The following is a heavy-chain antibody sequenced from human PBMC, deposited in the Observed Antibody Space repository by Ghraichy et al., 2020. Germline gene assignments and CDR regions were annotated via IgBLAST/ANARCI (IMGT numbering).Heavy chain of an antibody. CDR1: GGSISSSSYY. J-gene: IGHJ4*02. CDR2: IYYSGRT. D-gene: IGHD3-10*01. V-gene: IGHV4-39*01. Sequence: SETLSLTCTVSGGSISSSSYYWGWIRQPPGKGLEWIGSIYYSGRTYYNPSLKSRVTISVDTSKNQFSLKLSSVTAADTAVYYCARHQLWPTPAGYFDYWGQGTLVTVSS. CDR3: ARHQLWPTPAGYFDY.